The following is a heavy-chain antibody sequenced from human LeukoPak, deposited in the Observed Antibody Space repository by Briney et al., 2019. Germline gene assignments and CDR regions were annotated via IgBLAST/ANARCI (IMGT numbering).Heavy chain of an antibody. D-gene: IGHD6-19*01. J-gene: IGHJ5*02. CDR3: ATSYGSGWAEGDWFDP. CDR1: GYTFTKYS. V-gene: IGHV1-3*01. CDR2: INAGNGNT. Sequence: WASVKVSCKTSGYTFTKYSIHWVRQAPGQRLEWMGRINAGNGNTKYSRKFQDRVSITRDTSANTAYMELGSLRSEDTALYFCATSYGSGWAEGDWFDPWGQGTLVTVS.